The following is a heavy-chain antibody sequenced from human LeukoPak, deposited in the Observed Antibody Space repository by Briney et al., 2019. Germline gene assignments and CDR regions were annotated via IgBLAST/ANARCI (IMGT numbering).Heavy chain of an antibody. CDR1: GGSISSSSYY. D-gene: IGHD3-10*01. CDR3: ARRWVDGSGSRYPFDY. CDR2: IYYSGST. J-gene: IGHJ4*02. V-gene: IGHV4-39*01. Sequence: PSETLSLTCTVSGGSISSSSYYWGWIRQPPGTGLEWIGSIYYSGSTYYNPSLKSRVTISVDTSKNQFSLKLSSVTAADTAVYYCARRWVDGSGSRYPFDYWGEGTLVTVSS.